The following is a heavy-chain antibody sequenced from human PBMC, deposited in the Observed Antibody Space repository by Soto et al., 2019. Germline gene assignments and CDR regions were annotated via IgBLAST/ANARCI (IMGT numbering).Heavy chain of an antibody. CDR2: ITATGDRT. Sequence: WWSLRLSCADSGFRFSSYSMSWVRQTPGKGLEWVAAITATGDRTYYADSVTGRFTISRDNSKKTHYLQMTSLRAEDTAMYYCATMNGYFEYWGQG. V-gene: IGHV3-23*01. J-gene: IGHJ4*02. D-gene: IGHD3-22*01. CDR3: ATMNGYFEY. CDR1: GFRFSSYS.